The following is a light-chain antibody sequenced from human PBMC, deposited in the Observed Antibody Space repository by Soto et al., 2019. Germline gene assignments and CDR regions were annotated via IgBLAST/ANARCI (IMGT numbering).Light chain of an antibody. Sequence: EIVMTQSPVTLSVSPGERATLSCRASQSISSNLVWYQQKPGQAPRLLIYGASTRATGIPARFSGSGSGTEFTLTISSLQPEDFAVYYCQQYNNWPRTFGQGTKVEIK. V-gene: IGKV3-15*01. J-gene: IGKJ1*01. CDR3: QQYNNWPRT. CDR2: GAS. CDR1: QSISSN.